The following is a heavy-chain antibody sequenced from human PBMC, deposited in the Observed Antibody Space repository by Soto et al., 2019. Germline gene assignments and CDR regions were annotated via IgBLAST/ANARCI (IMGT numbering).Heavy chain of an antibody. CDR1: GYSFTSYW. CDR3: FFTLEQQLVEDYYGMDV. D-gene: IGHD6-13*01. Sequence: PGESLKISCQGSGYSFTSYWIGWVRQMPGKGLEWMGIIYPGDSDTRYSPSFQGQVTISADKSISTAYLQWSSLKASDTAMYYCFFTLEQQLVEDYYGMDVWGQGTTVTVSS. J-gene: IGHJ6*02. V-gene: IGHV5-51*01. CDR2: IYPGDSDT.